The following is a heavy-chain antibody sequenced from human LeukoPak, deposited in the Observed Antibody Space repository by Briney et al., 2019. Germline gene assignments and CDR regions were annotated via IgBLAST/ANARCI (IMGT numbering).Heavy chain of an antibody. CDR3: ARVAKRITMVRGVIGWFDP. CDR1: GYTFTSYG. Sequence: ASVKVSCKASGYTFTSYGISWVRQAPGQGLKWMGWISAYNGNTNYAQKLQGRVTMTTDTSTSTAYMELSRLRSDDTAVYYCARVAKRITMVRGVIGWFDPWGQGTLVTVSS. V-gene: IGHV1-18*01. J-gene: IGHJ5*02. CDR2: ISAYNGNT. D-gene: IGHD3-10*01.